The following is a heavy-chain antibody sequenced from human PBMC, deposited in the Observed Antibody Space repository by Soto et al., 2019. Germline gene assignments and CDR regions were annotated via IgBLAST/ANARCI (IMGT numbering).Heavy chain of an antibody. CDR1: GFTVSSNY. D-gene: IGHD1-26*01. V-gene: IGHV3-53*01. J-gene: IGHJ4*02. CDR2: IYSGGST. Sequence: GGSLRLSCAASGFTVSSNYMSWVRQAPGKGLEWVSVIYSGGSTYYADSVKGRFTISRDNSKNTLYLQMNSLRAEDTAVYYCAKASELPPYYFDYWGQGTLVTAPQ. CDR3: AKASELPPYYFDY.